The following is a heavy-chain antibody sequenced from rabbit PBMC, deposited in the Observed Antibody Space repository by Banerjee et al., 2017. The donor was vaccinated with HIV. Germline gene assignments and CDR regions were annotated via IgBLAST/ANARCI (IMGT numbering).Heavy chain of an antibody. J-gene: IGHJ4*01. V-gene: IGHV1S40*01. CDR1: GFTLSSYW. CDR3: ARSSGAFGL. D-gene: IGHD1-1*01. CDR2: IYTGSGST. Sequence: QSLEESGGDLVKPGASLTLTCTASGFTLSSYWICWVRQAPGKGLEWIACIYTGSGSTYYASWAKGRFTISKTSSTTVTLQMTSLTAADTATYFCARSSGAFGLWGPGTLVTVS.